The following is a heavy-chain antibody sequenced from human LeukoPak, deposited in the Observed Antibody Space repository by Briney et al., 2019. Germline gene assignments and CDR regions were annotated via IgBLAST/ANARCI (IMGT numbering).Heavy chain of an antibody. D-gene: IGHD5/OR15-5a*01. J-gene: IGHJ3*01. CDR3: AREDNRGVYDDGFDV. V-gene: IGHV3-53*01. CDR1: GFSVSSYF. CDR2: IRNDST. Sequence: GGSLRLSCAASGFSVSSYFMYWVRQAPGKGLEWVSVIRNDSTSYAGFAKGRFTISRDNSKNILYLQMESLTAEDTALYYCAREDNRGVYDDGFDVWGRGTMVTVSS.